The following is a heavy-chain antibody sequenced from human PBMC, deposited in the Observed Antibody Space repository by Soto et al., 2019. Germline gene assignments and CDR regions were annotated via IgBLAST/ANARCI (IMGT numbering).Heavy chain of an antibody. CDR1: GFTFSSYW. CDR3: AKLVAAYWYFDL. V-gene: IGHV3-74*01. CDR2: INSDGSST. J-gene: IGHJ2*01. Sequence: GGSLRLSCAASGFTFSSYWMHWVRQAPGKGLVWVSRINSDGSSTSYADSVKGRFTISRDNAKNTLYLQMNSLRAEDTAVYYCAKLVAAYWYFDLWGRGTLVTVSS. D-gene: IGHD5-12*01.